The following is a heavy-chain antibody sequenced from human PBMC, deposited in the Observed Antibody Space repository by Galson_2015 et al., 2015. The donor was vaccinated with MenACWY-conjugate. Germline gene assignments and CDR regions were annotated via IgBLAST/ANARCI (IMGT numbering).Heavy chain of an antibody. J-gene: IGHJ4*02. CDR3: AKEGASVNHGYFDS. V-gene: IGHV3-23*01. CDR2: VSGSRNTN. Sequence: GSLRLSCAASGFTFNNYAMSWVRQAPGKGLEWVSSVSGSRNTNFYADSVKGRFTISRDNSKNTLNLQMNSLRPEDTAVYYCAKEGASVNHGYFDSWGQGTLVTVSS. D-gene: IGHD1-14*01. CDR1: GFTFNNYA.